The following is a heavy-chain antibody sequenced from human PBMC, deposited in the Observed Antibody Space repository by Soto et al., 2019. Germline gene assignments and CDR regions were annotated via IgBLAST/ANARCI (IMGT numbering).Heavy chain of an antibody. CDR3: AKGRSSGWYYFDY. V-gene: IGHV3-23*01. CDR2: ISGSGYGT. Sequence: EVQLLESGGGLVQPGGSLRLSCAASGFTFSSYDMSWVRQAPGKGLKWVSTISGSGYGTYYADSVKGRFTISRDNSKNTLYQQMNSLRAEDTAVYYCAKGRSSGWYYFDYWGQGTLVTVSS. J-gene: IGHJ4*02. D-gene: IGHD6-19*01. CDR1: GFTFSSYD.